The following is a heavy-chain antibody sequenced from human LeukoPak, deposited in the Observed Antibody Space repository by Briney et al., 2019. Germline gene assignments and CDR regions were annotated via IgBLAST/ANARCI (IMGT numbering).Heavy chain of an antibody. CDR3: ARDPYSSTWSYGMDV. Sequence: GGSLRLSCAASGFTFSSYWISWVRQAPGKGLEWVANIKQDGSEEVYVDSVKDRFTISRDNAKNSLFLQMNTLRAEDTAVYYCARDPYSSTWSYGMDVWGQGTTVTVSS. V-gene: IGHV3-7*05. CDR2: IKQDGSEE. J-gene: IGHJ6*02. CDR1: GFTFSSYW. D-gene: IGHD6-6*01.